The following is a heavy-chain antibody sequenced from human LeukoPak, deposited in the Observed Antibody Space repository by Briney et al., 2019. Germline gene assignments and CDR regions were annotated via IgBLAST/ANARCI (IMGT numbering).Heavy chain of an antibody. CDR2: VDSGGST. D-gene: IGHD3-22*01. Sequence: GGSLSLSCAASGSTLSNYAMSWVRQAPGKGLEWVSVVDSGGSTYTEDSVKGRFTISRDNSKNTLYLKMNSLSAEDTAVYYCARDSVLKPRRRQDSSGYYPAYWGQGTQVTV. CDR1: GSTLSNYA. V-gene: IGHV3-66*01. J-gene: IGHJ4*02. CDR3: ARDSVLKPRRRQDSSGYYPAY.